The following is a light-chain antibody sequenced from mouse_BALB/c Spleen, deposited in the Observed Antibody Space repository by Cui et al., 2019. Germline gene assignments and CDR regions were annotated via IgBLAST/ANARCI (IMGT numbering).Light chain of an antibody. V-gene: IGKV4-78*01. CDR2: STS. J-gene: IGKJ2*01. CDR1: SSVSSSY. Sequence: QIVLTQSPAIMSASPGEKVTMTCSARSSVSSSYFYWYQQKLGSSPKLWIYSTSNLASGVPARFSGSGSGTSYSLTISSMEAEDAATFYCQQYSGYPYTFGGGTKLEIK. CDR3: QQYSGYPYT.